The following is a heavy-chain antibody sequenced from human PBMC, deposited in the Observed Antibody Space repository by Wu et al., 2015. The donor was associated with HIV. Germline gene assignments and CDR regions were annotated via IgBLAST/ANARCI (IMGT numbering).Heavy chain of an antibody. J-gene: IGHJ4*02. CDR1: GYTFTNYY. V-gene: IGHV1-2*02. D-gene: IGHD4-17*01. CDR2: INPSGGAT. Sequence: QVQLVQSGAEVKKPGASVKVSCETSGYTFTNYYIHWVRQAPGHGLEWMAWINPSGGATIYAEKFEGRVIVTRDTSINTAYMELNGLISDDTAIYYCARDATPVTTEFDYWGQGTLVTVSS. CDR3: ARDATPVTTEFDY.